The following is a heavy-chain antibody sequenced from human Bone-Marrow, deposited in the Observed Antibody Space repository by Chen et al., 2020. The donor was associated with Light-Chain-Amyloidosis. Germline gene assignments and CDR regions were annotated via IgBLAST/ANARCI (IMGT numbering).Heavy chain of an antibody. J-gene: IGHJ1*01. Sequence: VQLVESGGGLVQPGGSLRLSCAASGFDFKTFAMSWVRQAPGKGLEWITGVSGSGGTKYYAESVKGRFTISRDNFKNTLSLQLDSLGVEDTALYYCARDWGNIVVLAAIPACFQNWGQGTLVSVSS. CDR1: GFDFKTFA. CDR3: ARDWGNIVVLAAIPACFQN. V-gene: IGHV3-23*04. D-gene: IGHD2-21*02. CDR2: VSGSGGTK.